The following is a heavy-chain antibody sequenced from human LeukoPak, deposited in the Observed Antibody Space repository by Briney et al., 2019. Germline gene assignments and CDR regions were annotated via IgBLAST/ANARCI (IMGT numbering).Heavy chain of an antibody. CDR2: VSGSGGRT. V-gene: IGHV3-23*01. D-gene: IGHD2-8*01. CDR1: GFTFSSYA. J-gene: IGHJ6*03. CDR3: AKDRSHCINGVCHNYYYMDV. Sequence: GSLRLSCAASGFTFSSYAMSWVRQAPGKGLEWVSTVSGSGGRTDYADSVKGRFTISRDNPKNTLYLQMNSLRAEDTAVYYCAKDRSHCINGVCHNYYYMDVWGKGTTVTVSS.